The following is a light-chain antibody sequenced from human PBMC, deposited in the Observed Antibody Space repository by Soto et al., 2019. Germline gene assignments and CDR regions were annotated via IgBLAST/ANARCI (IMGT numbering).Light chain of an antibody. CDR1: NDVGTYNL. J-gene: IGLJ1*01. CDR3: CSYAGSTTFDV. CDR2: EGS. V-gene: IGLV2-23*03. Sequence: QSVLTQPASMSGSPGQSVTISCTGANDVGTYNLVSWYQQYPGKAPKLIIYEGSQRPSGVSNRFSGSKSGDTASLTISGLQAEDEADYYCCSYAGSTTFDVFGTGTKLTVL.